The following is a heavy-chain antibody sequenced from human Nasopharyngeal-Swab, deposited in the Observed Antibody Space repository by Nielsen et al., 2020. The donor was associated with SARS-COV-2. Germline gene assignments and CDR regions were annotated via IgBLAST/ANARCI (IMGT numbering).Heavy chain of an antibody. J-gene: IGHJ6*03. CDR2: INPNSGAT. D-gene: IGHD2-21*01. Sequence: ASVKVSCKASGYSFTANYIQWVRQVPGQGLEWMGWINPNSGATKYAQKFQGWVTLTRDASIRTAYMDLSRLKSDDTAVYYCARDGRLTSSYSKNYYMDVWGKGTTVTVSS. CDR3: ARDGRLTSSYSKNYYMDV. V-gene: IGHV1-2*04. CDR1: GYSFTANY.